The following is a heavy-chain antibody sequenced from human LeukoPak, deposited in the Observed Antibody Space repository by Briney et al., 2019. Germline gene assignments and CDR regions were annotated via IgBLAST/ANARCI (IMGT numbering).Heavy chain of an antibody. V-gene: IGHV3-30*02. D-gene: IGHD2-15*01. Sequence: PGGSLRLSCAASGFIFSSYGMHWVRQAPGEGLEWVAFIRYDGSNKYYADSVKGRFTISRDNSKNTLYLQMNSLRAEDTAVYYCAKEGYCSGGSCYESDYWGQGTLVTVSS. J-gene: IGHJ4*02. CDR3: AKEGYCSGGSCYESDY. CDR1: GFIFSSYG. CDR2: IRYDGSNK.